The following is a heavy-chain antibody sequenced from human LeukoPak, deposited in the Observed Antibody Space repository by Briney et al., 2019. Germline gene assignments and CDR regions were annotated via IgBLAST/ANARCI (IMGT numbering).Heavy chain of an antibody. V-gene: IGHV1-69*13. CDR3: ARDSNGYDYYMYV. D-gene: IGHD3-22*01. J-gene: IGHJ6*03. CDR2: IIPIFGTA. CDR1: RGILSSYA. Sequence: AAVTVTCKASRGILSSYAISWVRQPPGQGLEWMGGIIPIFGTANYAQKFQGRVTITADESMRKDYMDLSRQRDEDTAVYYCARDSNGYDYYMYVWGKGTTVTVSS.